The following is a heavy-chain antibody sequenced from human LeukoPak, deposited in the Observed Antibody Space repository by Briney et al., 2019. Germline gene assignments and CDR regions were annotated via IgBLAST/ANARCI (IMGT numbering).Heavy chain of an antibody. J-gene: IGHJ6*02. CDR3: ARNKPITAFFGMDV. CDR1: GFSFSDYA. V-gene: IGHV3-30*04. Sequence: GGSLRLSCAASGFSFSDYALHWVRQAPGKGLELVAVISYGGTKEYYADSVKGRFTISKDNSKNTLYLQMNSLRHEDTAVYYCARNKPITAFFGMDVWGQGTTVIVSS. CDR2: ISYGGTKE. D-gene: IGHD6-6*01.